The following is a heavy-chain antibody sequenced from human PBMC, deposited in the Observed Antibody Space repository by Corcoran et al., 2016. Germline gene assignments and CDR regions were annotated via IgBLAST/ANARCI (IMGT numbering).Heavy chain of an antibody. Sequence: QVQLQQWGAGLLKPSETLSLTCAVYGGSFSGYYWSWIRQPPGKGLEWIGEINHSGSTNYNPSLKSRVTISVDTSKNQFSLKLSSVTAADTAVYYCARDIATTQSAGFDPWGQGTLVTVSS. CDR1: GGSFSGYY. J-gene: IGHJ5*02. CDR2: INHSGST. CDR3: ARDIATTQSAGFDP. V-gene: IGHV4-34*01. D-gene: IGHD1-26*01.